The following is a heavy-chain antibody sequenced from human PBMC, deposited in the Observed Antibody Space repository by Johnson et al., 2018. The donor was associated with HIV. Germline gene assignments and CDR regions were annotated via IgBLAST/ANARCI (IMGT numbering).Heavy chain of an antibody. CDR1: GFTFSQYW. Sequence: VQLVESGGGLVQRGGSLRLSCAASGFTFSQYWMSWVRQAPGTGLEWLANIKQDGSDEYYSNSVKGRFTISRDNSKNTLYLQMNSLRAEDTAVYYCAKDEGYDSSGYDAFDIWGQGTMVTVSS. CDR2: IKQDGSDE. J-gene: IGHJ3*02. V-gene: IGHV3-7*05. D-gene: IGHD3-22*01. CDR3: AKDEGYDSSGYDAFDI.